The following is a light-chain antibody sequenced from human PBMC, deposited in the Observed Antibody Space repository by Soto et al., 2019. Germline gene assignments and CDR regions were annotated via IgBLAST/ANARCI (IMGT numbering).Light chain of an antibody. CDR1: QSVTDW. Sequence: DIQMTQSPSTLSASVGDRVTLTCRASQSVTDWLAWYQQKPGEAPKVLIYKASNLESGVPSRFSGSGFGTEFTLTISSLQPDDSAFYYCHQYNTFPPYTFGQGTKLEI. CDR2: KAS. CDR3: HQYNTFPPYT. V-gene: IGKV1-5*03. J-gene: IGKJ2*01.